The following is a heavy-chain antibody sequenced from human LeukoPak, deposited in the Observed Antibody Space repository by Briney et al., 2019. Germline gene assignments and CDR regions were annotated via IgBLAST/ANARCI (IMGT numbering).Heavy chain of an antibody. V-gene: IGHV3-9*01. Sequence: PGRSLRLSCAASGFTFDDYAMHWVRQAPGKGLEWVSGISWNSGSIGYADSVKGRFTISRDNAKNSLYLQMNSLRAEDTALYYCAKSKGPEWELPYYFDYWGQGTLVTVSS. CDR1: GFTFDDYA. J-gene: IGHJ4*02. CDR3: AKSKGPEWELPYYFDY. CDR2: ISWNSGSI. D-gene: IGHD1-26*01.